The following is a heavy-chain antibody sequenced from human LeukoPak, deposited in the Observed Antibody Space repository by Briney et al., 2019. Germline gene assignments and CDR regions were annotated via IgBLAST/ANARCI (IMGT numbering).Heavy chain of an antibody. CDR2: ISSSSSTI. J-gene: IGHJ4*02. Sequence: GGSLRLSCAASGFTFSSYSMNWVRQAPGKGLEWVSYISSSSSTIYYADSVKGRFTISRDNAKNSLYLQMNSLRDEDTAVYYCARGAEYYYDSSGYLRYGGQGTLSPSPQ. D-gene: IGHD3-22*01. CDR1: GFTFSSYS. V-gene: IGHV3-48*02. CDR3: ARGAEYYYDSSGYLRY.